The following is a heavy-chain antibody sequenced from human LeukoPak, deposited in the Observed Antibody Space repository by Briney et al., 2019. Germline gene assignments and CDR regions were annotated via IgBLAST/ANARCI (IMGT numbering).Heavy chain of an antibody. V-gene: IGHV4-34*01. D-gene: IGHD5-12*01. CDR1: GGSFSGYY. J-gene: IGHJ5*02. CDR2: INHSGST. CDR3: ARHVGMATISWFDP. Sequence: SETLSLTCAVYGGSFSGYYWSWIRQPPGKGLEWIGEINHSGSTNYNPSLKSRVTISVDTSKNQFSLKLSSVTAADTAVYYCARHVGMATISWFDPWGQGTLVTVSS.